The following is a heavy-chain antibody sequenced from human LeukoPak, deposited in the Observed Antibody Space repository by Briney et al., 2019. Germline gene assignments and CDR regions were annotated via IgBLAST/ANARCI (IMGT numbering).Heavy chain of an antibody. V-gene: IGHV3-30*18. CDR2: ISYDGSNK. CDR1: GFTFSSYG. J-gene: IGHJ4*02. Sequence: PGGSLRLSCAASGFTFSSYGMHWVRQAPGKGLEWVAVISYDGSNKYYADSVKGRFTISRDNSKNTLYLQMNSLRADDTAVYYCAKAGDYDILTGGDHFDYWGQGTLVTVSS. CDR3: AKAGDYDILTGGDHFDY. D-gene: IGHD3-9*01.